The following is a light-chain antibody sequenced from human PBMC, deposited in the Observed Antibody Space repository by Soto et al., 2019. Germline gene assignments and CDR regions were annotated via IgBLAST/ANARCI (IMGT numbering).Light chain of an antibody. CDR1: QRVSGN. CDR3: QQYNYRPPA. Sequence: EIVMTQSPATLSVSPGERAALSCRASQRVSGNLAWYQQTPGQAPRLLIYGASTRATGIPARFSGSGFGTEFTLTISSLKSEEFAVYYCQQYNYRPPAFGQGTRLEIK. J-gene: IGKJ5*01. V-gene: IGKV3-15*01. CDR2: GAS.